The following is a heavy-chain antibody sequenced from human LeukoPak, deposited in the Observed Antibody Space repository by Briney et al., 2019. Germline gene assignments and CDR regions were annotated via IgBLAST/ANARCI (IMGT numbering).Heavy chain of an antibody. V-gene: IGHV3-30*18. Sequence: GRSLRLSCAASGFTFSSYGMHWVRQAPGKGLEWVAVISYDGSNKYYADSVKGRFTISRDNSKNTLYLQMNSLRAEDTAVYYCAKVPGVLDSGYWGQGTLSPSPQ. CDR3: AKVPGVLDSGY. CDR2: ISYDGSNK. D-gene: IGHD3-10*01. J-gene: IGHJ4*02. CDR1: GFTFSSYG.